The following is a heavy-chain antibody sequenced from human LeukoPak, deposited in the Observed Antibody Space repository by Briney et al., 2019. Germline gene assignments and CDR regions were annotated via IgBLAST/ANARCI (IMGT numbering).Heavy chain of an antibody. V-gene: IGHV1-69*04. J-gene: IGHJ4*02. CDR2: IIPIVDIA. Sequence: ASVKVSCKASGGTFSSYAISWVRQAPGQGLEWMGRIIPIVDIANYAQKFQGRVTITADKSTSTAYMELSSLRSEDTAVYYCTRDDLLAEGRNRCFGTGCYGGVGYWGRGTLVTVSS. CDR1: GGTFSSYA. CDR3: TRDDLLAEGRNRCFGTGCYGGVGY. D-gene: IGHD2-2*01.